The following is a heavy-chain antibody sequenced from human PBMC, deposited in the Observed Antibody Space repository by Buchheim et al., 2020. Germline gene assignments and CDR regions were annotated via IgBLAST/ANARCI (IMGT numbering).Heavy chain of an antibody. V-gene: IGHV4-34*01. CDR1: GGSFSGYY. J-gene: IGHJ4*02. CDR3: ARGINHLWGLYYFDY. Sequence: QVQLQQWGAGLLKPSETLSLTCAVYGGSFSGYYWSWIRRPPGKGLEWIGEINHSGSTNYNPSLKSRVTISVDTSKNQISLKLSSVTAADTAVYYCARGINHLWGLYYFDYWGQGTL. D-gene: IGHD3-3*02. CDR2: INHSGST.